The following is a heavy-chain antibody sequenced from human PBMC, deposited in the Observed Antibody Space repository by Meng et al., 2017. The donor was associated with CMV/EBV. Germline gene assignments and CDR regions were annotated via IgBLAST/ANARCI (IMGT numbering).Heavy chain of an antibody. CDR2: INHSGST. J-gene: IGHJ4*02. CDR3: ASSLTYPDY. D-gene: IGHD2-15*01. Sequence: QDPVQQWVTRLLKPSETLSLTCAVYGGSFSGYYWSWLRQPPGKGLEWIGEINHSGSTNYNPSLKSRVTISVDTSKNQFSLKLSSVTAADTAVYYCASSLTYPDYWGQGTLVTVSS. CDR1: GGSFSGYY. V-gene: IGHV4-34*01.